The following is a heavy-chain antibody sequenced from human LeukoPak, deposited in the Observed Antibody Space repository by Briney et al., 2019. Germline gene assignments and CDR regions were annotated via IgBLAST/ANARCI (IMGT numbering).Heavy chain of an antibody. CDR2: ISSSSSTI. D-gene: IGHD6-13*01. CDR3: AGDLAPEYSSSWYSI. V-gene: IGHV3-48*02. Sequence: PGGSLRLSCAASGFTFSSYSMNWVRQAPGKGLEWVSYISSSSSTIYYADSVKGRFTISRDNAKNSLYLQMNSLRDEDTAVYYCAGDLAPEYSSSWYSIWGQGTMVTVSS. CDR1: GFTFSSYS. J-gene: IGHJ3*02.